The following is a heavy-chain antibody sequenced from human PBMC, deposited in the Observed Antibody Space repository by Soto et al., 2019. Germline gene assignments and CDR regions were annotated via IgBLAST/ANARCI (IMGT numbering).Heavy chain of an antibody. CDR3: ARESEDLTSNFDY. CDR1: GFTFTRYS. V-gene: IGHV3-21*01. J-gene: IGHJ4*02. Sequence: EVQLVESGGGLVKPGGSLRLSCAASGFTFTRYSMNWVGQAPGKGLEWVSSISSTTNYIYYADSMKGRFTVSRDNAKNSVYLEMNSLSAEDTAVYYCARESEDLTSNFDYWGQGTLVTVSS. CDR2: ISSTTNYI.